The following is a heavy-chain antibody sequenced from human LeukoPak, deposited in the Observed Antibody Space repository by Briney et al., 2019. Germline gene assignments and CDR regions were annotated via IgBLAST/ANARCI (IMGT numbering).Heavy chain of an antibody. CDR1: GFTFSSYA. CDR3: ARRAGAYTHPYDY. J-gene: IGHJ4*02. V-gene: IGHV3-53*01. D-gene: IGHD3-16*01. Sequence: GGSLRLSCASSGFTFSSYAMSWVRQAPGKGLEWVSFIYSAGSTHYSDSVKGRFTISIDNSKSTLYLQMDSLRAEDTAVYYCARRAGAYTHPYDYWGQGTLVTVSS. CDR2: IYSAGST.